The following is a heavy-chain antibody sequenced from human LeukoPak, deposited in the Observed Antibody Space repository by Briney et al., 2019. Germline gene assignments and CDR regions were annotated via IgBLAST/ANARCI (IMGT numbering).Heavy chain of an antibody. CDR1: GGSISSGGYY. Sequence: PSETLSLTCTVSGGSISSGGYYWSWIRQHPGKGLEWIGYIYYSGSTYYNPSLKSRVTISVDTSKNQFSLKLSSVTAADTAVYYCARDNYVWGSYSLDPWGQGTLVTVSS. CDR2: IYYSGST. CDR3: ARDNYVWGSYSLDP. V-gene: IGHV4-31*03. D-gene: IGHD3-16*01. J-gene: IGHJ5*02.